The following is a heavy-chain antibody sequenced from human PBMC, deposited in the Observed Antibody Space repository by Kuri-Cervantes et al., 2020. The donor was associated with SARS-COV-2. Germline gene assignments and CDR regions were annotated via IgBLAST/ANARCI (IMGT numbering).Heavy chain of an antibody. CDR2: IKQDDNEY. Sequence: GESLKISCAASGFSFSTYWMNWVRQAPGKGLEWVANIKQDDNEYYYVDSVRGRFTISRDNAKNSMYLQMNSLRAEDTAIYYCVRGTEDYSGARSFFDSWGQGTPVTVSS. J-gene: IGHJ4*02. V-gene: IGHV3-7*03. CDR3: VRGTEDYSGARSFFDS. CDR1: GFSFSTYW. D-gene: IGHD4-11*01.